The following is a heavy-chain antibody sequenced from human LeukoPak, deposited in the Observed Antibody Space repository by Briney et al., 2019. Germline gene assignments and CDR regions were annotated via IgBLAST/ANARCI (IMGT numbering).Heavy chain of an antibody. CDR1: GFTFSSYD. CDR2: ISSSGSPI. Sequence: GGSLRLSCAASGFTFSSYDMNWVRQAPGKGLEWVSYISSSGSPIYYADSVKGRFTVSRDNAKNSLYLQMSSLRAEDTAVYHCARTMAYWGQGTLVAVSS. J-gene: IGHJ4*02. D-gene: IGHD5-24*01. CDR3: ARTMAY. V-gene: IGHV3-48*03.